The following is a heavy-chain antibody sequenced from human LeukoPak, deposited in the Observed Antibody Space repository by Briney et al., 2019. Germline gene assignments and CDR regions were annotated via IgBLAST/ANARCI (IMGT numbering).Heavy chain of an antibody. CDR1: GFTFSSYG. J-gene: IGHJ4*02. CDR3: AKESRLLGAAGSPFDH. D-gene: IGHD6-13*01. CDR2: ISYDENKK. V-gene: IGHV3-30*18. Sequence: GRSLRLSCAASGFTFSSYGMHWVRQAAGKGLEWVAVISYDENKKYYADCVKGRFTISRDNSKNTLYVQMNSVRAEDTAVYYCAKESRLLGAAGSPFDHWGQGPLVTVPS.